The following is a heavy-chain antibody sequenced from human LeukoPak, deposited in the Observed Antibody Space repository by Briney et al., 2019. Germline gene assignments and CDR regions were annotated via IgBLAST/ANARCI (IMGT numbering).Heavy chain of an antibody. CDR3: ASLNDYGGNFYYYGMDV. J-gene: IGHJ6*02. CDR2: IIPIFGTA. V-gene: IGHV1-69*13. D-gene: IGHD4-23*01. Sequence: ASVKVSCKASGGTFSSYAISWVRQAPGQGLEWMGGIIPIFGTANYAQKFQGRVTITADESTSTAYMELSSLRSEDTAVYYCASLNDYGGNFYYYGMDVWGQGTLVTVSS. CDR1: GGTFSSYA.